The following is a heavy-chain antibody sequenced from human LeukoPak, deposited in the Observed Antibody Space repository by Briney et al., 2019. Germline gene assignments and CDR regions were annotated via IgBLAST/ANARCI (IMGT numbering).Heavy chain of an antibody. Sequence: QTGGSLRLSCGASGFNFSGSQMTWVRQAPGKGLEWVATVYQDGTKKHFLDSVEGRFTISRDNAKKSVYLQMSSLRPEDTAVYFCVRGAWYFQYWGQGTLVTVSS. CDR2: VYQDGTKK. J-gene: IGHJ4*02. D-gene: IGHD3-16*01. CDR3: VRGAWYFQY. V-gene: IGHV3-7*04. CDR1: GFNFSGSQ.